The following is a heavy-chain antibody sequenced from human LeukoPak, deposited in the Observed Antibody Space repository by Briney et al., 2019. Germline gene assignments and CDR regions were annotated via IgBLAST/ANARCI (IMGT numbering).Heavy chain of an antibody. CDR2: ISYDASND. CDR3: ARSPGFPFGYMDV. V-gene: IGHV3-30*04. D-gene: IGHD1-14*01. J-gene: IGHJ6*03. Sequence: GRSLRLSCAASGFTFSDYPMYWVRQAPGNGLEWVAVISYDASNDFYRDSVRGRFTISRDNARNTVYLQMDTLKPEDTAVYYCARSPGFPFGYMDVWGKGTMVIVSS. CDR1: GFTFSDYP.